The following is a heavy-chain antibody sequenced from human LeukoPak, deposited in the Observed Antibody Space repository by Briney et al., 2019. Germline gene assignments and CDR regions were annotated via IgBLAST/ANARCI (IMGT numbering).Heavy chain of an antibody. CDR2: IYYSGST. V-gene: IGHV4-39*07. Sequence: PSETLSLTCTVSGGSISSSSYYWGWIRQPPVKGLEWIGSIYYSGSTYYNPSLKSRVTISVDTSKNQFSLKLSSVTAADTAVYYCARAPPYGSGSYFDYWGQGTLVTVSS. D-gene: IGHD3-10*01. J-gene: IGHJ4*02. CDR1: GGSISSSSYY. CDR3: ARAPPYGSGSYFDY.